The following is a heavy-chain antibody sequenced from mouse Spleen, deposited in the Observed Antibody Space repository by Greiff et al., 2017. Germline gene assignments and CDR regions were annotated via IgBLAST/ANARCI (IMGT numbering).Heavy chain of an antibody. J-gene: IGHJ4*01. V-gene: IGHV1-64*01. D-gene: IGHD1-1*01. CDR1: GYTFTSYW. CDR3: ARDYYGSRDYYAMDY. CDR2: IHPNSGST. Sequence: VQLQQPGAELVKPGASVKLSCKASGYTFTSYWMHWVKQRPGQGLEWIGMIHPNSGSTNYNEKFKSKATLTVDKSSSTAYMQLSSLTSEDSAVYYCARDYYGSRDYYAMDYWGQGTSVTVSS.